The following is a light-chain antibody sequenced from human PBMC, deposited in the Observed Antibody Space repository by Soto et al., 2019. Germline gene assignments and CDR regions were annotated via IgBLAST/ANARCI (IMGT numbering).Light chain of an antibody. V-gene: IGKV3-15*01. J-gene: IGKJ1*01. CDR3: QQYNNWPSWT. Sequence: EIVMTQPPATLSVSPGERATLSCRASQSVRTNLAWYQQKPGQAPRLLIHGASSRASGIPARFSGSGSGTEFTLTISSLQSEDVAVYYCQQYNNWPSWTFGQGTKVDIK. CDR1: QSVRTN. CDR2: GAS.